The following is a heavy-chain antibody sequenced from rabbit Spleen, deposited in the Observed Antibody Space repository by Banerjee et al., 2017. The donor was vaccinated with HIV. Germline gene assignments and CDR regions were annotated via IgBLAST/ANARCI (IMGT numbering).Heavy chain of an antibody. CDR2: IYIGGGST. CDR3: ARDAGRGDYIDGVFNL. CDR1: GFSFSSSDY. J-gene: IGHJ4*01. Sequence: QSLEESGGDLVKPGASLTLTCTASGFSFSSSDYMCWVRQAPGKGLEWIGCIYIGGGSTYYASWVNGRFSSSKTSSTTVDLKMTSLTAADTATYFCARDAGRGDYIDGVFNLWGQGTLVTVS. D-gene: IGHD8-1*01. V-gene: IGHV1S40*01.